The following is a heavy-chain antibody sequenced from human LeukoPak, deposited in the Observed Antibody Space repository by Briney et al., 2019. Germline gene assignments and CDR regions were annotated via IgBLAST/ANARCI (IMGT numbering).Heavy chain of an antibody. V-gene: IGHV3-23*01. J-gene: IGHJ4*02. CDR1: GFTFSSYA. CDR2: ISGSGGST. Sequence: GGSLRLSCAASGFTFSSYAMSWVRQAPGKGLEWVSAISGSGGSTYYADSVKGRFTISRDNSKNTLYLQMNSLRAEDTAVYYCARGVDYYENSGTIDYWGQGTLVTVSS. D-gene: IGHD3-22*01. CDR3: ARGVDYYENSGTIDY.